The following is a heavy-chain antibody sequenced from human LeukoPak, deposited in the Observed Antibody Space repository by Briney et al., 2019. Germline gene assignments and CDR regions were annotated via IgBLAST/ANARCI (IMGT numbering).Heavy chain of an antibody. CDR3: ARAHNWKYGTFDY. D-gene: IGHD1-7*01. J-gene: IGHJ4*02. V-gene: IGHV3-71*01. CDR1: DSPSVNYC. CDR2: TKNKTNRGTT. Sequence: GGSLRSPVQPLDSPSVNYCMQWICRAPGKGLEWVGFTKNKTNRGTTEYAPSVKGRSTISRDDSKSIAYLQMNSLKTEDTAVYYCARAHNWKYGTFDYWGQGTLVTVSS.